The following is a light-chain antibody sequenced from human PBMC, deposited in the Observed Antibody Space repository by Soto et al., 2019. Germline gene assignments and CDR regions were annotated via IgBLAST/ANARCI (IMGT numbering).Light chain of an antibody. CDR3: QQYNNWPPCT. J-gene: IGKJ1*01. CDR2: GAS. CDR1: HSVSSN. V-gene: IGKV3-15*01. Sequence: EIVMTQSPATLSVSPGERATLSCRASHSVSSNLAWYQQKPGQAPRLLIYGASTRATGIPARFSGSGSGREFTLTISSLQSADDAVYYCQQYNNWPPCTFGEGTKVDI.